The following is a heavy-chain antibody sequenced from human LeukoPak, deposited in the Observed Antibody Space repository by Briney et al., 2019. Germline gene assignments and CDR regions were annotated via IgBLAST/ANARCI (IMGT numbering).Heavy chain of an antibody. CDR2: IYSGGST. CDR1: GFTFGTYW. V-gene: IGHV3-66*01. J-gene: IGHJ4*02. Sequence: QPGGSLRLSCAASGFTFGTYWMSWVRQAPGKGLEWVSVIYSGGSTYYADSVKGRFTISRDNSKNTLYLQMNSLRAEDTAVYYCARGTSWSSGYYYDYWGQGTLVTVSS. D-gene: IGHD3-22*01. CDR3: ARGTSWSSGYYYDY.